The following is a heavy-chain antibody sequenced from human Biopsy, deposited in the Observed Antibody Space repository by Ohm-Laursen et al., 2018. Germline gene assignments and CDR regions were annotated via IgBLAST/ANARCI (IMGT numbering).Heavy chain of an antibody. J-gene: IGHJ3*02. CDR3: ARPTNARAGGAPFDI. Sequence: SLRLSCAASGFSFSSYGMHWVRQAPGKGLEWVAVLCNDGTNKYYADSVKGRFTISRDNSKNTLYLQMNSLRAEDTAMYYCARPTNARAGGAPFDIWGQGTMVTVSS. CDR1: GFSFSSYG. V-gene: IGHV3-33*01. CDR2: LCNDGTNK. D-gene: IGHD1-1*01.